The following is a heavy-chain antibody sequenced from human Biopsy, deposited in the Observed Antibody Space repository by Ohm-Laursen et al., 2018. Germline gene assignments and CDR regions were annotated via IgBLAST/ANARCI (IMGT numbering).Heavy chain of an antibody. CDR3: AISTPASNYKWNDQDEPLDF. Sequence: SLRLSCSASGFIFSTYTMNWVRQAPGEGLEWVSSISSRSSDIYYADSVKGRFTISRDNAKNSLFLHMNSLRAEDTAVYFCAISTPASNYKWNDQDEPLDFWGQGTMVTVSS. CDR2: ISSRSSDI. CDR1: GFIFSTYT. J-gene: IGHJ3*01. D-gene: IGHD1-20*01. V-gene: IGHV3-21*04.